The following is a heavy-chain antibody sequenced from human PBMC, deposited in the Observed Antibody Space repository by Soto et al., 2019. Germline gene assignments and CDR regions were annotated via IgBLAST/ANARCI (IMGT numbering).Heavy chain of an antibody. J-gene: IGHJ5*02. V-gene: IGHV4-30-2*01. Sequence: SETLSLTCSFSGDSSSTSTYSWSWIRQPPGKALEWVGFIYHSGVTSYNPSLKGRVSISLDMSNSQCTLNLRSVTAADTAVYYCAGMPYTSGLRFDPWGPGTLVTVSS. D-gene: IGHD6-19*01. CDR1: GDSSSTSTYS. CDR2: IYHSGVT. CDR3: AGMPYTSGLRFDP.